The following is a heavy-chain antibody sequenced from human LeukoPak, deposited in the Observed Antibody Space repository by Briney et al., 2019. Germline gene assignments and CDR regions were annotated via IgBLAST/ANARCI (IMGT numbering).Heavy chain of an antibody. V-gene: IGHV3-74*01. CDR1: GFMFSKSW. CDR2: IYNDGSTT. Sequence: GGSLRLSCAASGFMFSKSWMHWVRQVPGKGLVWVARIYNDGSTTNYADSVKDRFTISRDNAANTLFLQMSSLRAEDTAVYYCAREKDDHGDPGPLDAWGQGDLVTVSS. J-gene: IGHJ5*02. D-gene: IGHD4-17*01. CDR3: AREKDDHGDPGPLDA.